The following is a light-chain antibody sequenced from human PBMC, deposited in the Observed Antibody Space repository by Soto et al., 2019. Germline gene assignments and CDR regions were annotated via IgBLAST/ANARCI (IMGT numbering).Light chain of an antibody. CDR1: QSISTY. CDR3: QQGYSNPRT. V-gene: IGKV1-39*01. Sequence: DIQLTQSPSSLSASVGDRVTITCRASQSISTYLNWYQQIPGKAPKLLIYAASTLQSGVPSRFSGGGSGTEFTLTISSLQPEDFATYFCQQGYSNPRTFGQGTKLEI. CDR2: AAS. J-gene: IGKJ2*02.